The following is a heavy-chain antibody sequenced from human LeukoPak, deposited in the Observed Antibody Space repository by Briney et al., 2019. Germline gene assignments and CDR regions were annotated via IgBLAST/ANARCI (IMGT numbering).Heavy chain of an antibody. CDR2: INQDGSEK. D-gene: IGHD2-15*01. V-gene: IGHV3-7*04. Sequence: GGSLRLSCAASGFTFSTYWMSWVRQVLGKGLEWVANINQDGSEKNYVDSVKGRFTISRDNVKNSLYLQVNSLRAEDTAVYYCATDLYYWGQGTLVTVSS. CDR1: GFTFSTYW. J-gene: IGHJ4*02. CDR3: ATDLYY.